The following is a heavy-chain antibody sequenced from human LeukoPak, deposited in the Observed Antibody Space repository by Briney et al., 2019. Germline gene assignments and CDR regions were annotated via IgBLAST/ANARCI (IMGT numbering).Heavy chain of an antibody. J-gene: IGHJ4*02. Sequence: ASVKVSCKASGGTFSSYVISWVRQAPGQGLEWMGGIIPIFGTANYAQKFQGRVTITAVESMSTAYMELSSLGSEDTAVYYCARGWLAETTVVTPYNYWGQGTLVTVSS. CDR1: GGTFSSYV. CDR2: IIPIFGTA. CDR3: ARGWLAETTVVTPYNY. V-gene: IGHV1-69*13. D-gene: IGHD4-23*01.